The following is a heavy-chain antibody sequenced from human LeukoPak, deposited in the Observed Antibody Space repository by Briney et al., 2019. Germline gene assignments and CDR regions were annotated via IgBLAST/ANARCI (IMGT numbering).Heavy chain of an antibody. CDR2: IKQDGSEK. D-gene: IGHD3-10*01. Sequence: PGGSLRLSCAASGFTFSRFWMSWVRQAPGKGLEWVANIKQDGSEKYYVDSVKGRFTISRDNAKNSLYLQMNSLRAEDTAVYYCARAVGLLWFGELLNWFDPWGQGTLVTVSS. V-gene: IGHV3-7*01. CDR3: ARAVGLLWFGELLNWFDP. CDR1: GFTFSRFW. J-gene: IGHJ5*02.